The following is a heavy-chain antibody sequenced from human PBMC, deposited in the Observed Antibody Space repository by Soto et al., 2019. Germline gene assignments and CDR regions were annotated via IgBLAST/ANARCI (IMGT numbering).Heavy chain of an antibody. CDR2: IYHSGST. CDR3: ASSSNYGIFREEYYFDY. V-gene: IGHV4-4*02. J-gene: IGHJ4*02. D-gene: IGHD4-4*01. CDR1: GGSISSSNW. Sequence: PSETLSLTCAVSGGSISSSNWWSWVRQPPGKGLEWIGEIYHSGSTNYNPSLKSRVTISVDKSKNQFSLKLSSVTAADTAVYYCASSSNYGIFREEYYFDYWGQGTLVTVSS.